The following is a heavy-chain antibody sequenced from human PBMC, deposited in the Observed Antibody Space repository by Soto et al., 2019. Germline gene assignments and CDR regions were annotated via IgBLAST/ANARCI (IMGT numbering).Heavy chain of an antibody. D-gene: IGHD3-9*01. Sequence: ASVKVSCKASGYTFTSYDINWVRQATGQGLEWMGWMNPNSGNTGYAQKFQGRVTMTRNTSISTAYMELSSLRSEDTAVYYCARVSRDILTGYYTKAFDYWGQGTLVTVS. CDR1: GYTFTSYD. CDR2: MNPNSGNT. J-gene: IGHJ4*02. CDR3: ARVSRDILTGYYTKAFDY. V-gene: IGHV1-8*01.